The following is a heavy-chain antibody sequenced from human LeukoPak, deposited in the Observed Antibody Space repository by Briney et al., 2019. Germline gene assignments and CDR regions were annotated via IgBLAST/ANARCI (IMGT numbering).Heavy chain of an antibody. CDR1: GGTFSSYA. CDR3: ARARSPYYYDSSGFPFQH. J-gene: IGHJ1*01. V-gene: IGHV1-69*13. CDR2: IIPIFGTA. D-gene: IGHD3-22*01. Sequence: SVKVSCKASGGTFSSYAISWVRQAPGQGLEWMGGIIPIFGTANYAQKFQGRVTITADESTSTAYMELSSLRSEDTAVYYCARARSPYYYDSSGFPFQHWGQGTLVTVSS.